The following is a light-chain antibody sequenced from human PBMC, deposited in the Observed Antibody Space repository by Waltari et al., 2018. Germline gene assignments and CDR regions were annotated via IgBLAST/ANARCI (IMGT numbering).Light chain of an antibody. V-gene: IGLV1-44*01. CDR1: SSNIGSNT. CDR2: INK. Sequence: QSVLTQPPSASGTPGQRVTLSCSGSSSNIGSNTVNWYQQLPVTAPKLPIYINKQRPSGVPARFSGSKAGTSASLVISGLQSEDAADYYCAAWDDSLNGPVCGGGTKLTVL. CDR3: AAWDDSLNGPV. J-gene: IGLJ2*01.